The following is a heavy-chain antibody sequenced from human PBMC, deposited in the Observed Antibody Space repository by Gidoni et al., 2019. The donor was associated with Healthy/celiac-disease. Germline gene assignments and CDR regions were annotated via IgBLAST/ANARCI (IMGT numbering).Heavy chain of an antibody. CDR3: ARSMVRGVIITYPDAFDI. Sequence: EVQLVESGGGLVQPGGSLRLSCAASGFTFSSYWMSWVRQAPGKGLEWVANIKQDGSEKYYVDSVKGRFTISRDNAKNSLYLQMNSLRAEDTAVYYCARSMVRGVIITYPDAFDIWGQGTMVTVSS. V-gene: IGHV3-7*04. CDR2: IKQDGSEK. CDR1: GFTFSSYW. J-gene: IGHJ3*02. D-gene: IGHD3-10*01.